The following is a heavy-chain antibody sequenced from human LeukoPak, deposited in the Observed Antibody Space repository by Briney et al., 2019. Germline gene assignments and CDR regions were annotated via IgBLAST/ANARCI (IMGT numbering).Heavy chain of an antibody. J-gene: IGHJ4*02. CDR2: ISAYSGNT. CDR1: GYTFTGYG. Sequence: ASVKVSCKASGYTFTGYGISWVRQAPGQGLEWMGWISAYSGNTNYAQKLQGRVTMTTETSTSTAYMELRSLRSDDTAMYYCARDRGYGDDCFDYWGQGTLVTVSS. D-gene: IGHD4-17*01. CDR3: ARDRGYGDDCFDY. V-gene: IGHV1-18*01.